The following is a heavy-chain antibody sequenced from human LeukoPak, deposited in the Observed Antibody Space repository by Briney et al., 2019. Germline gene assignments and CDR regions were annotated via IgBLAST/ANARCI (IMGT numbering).Heavy chain of an antibody. V-gene: IGHV4-61*08. J-gene: IGHJ4*02. CDR2: IYYSGST. D-gene: IGHD1-26*01. CDR3: ARAAYSGSYHSDY. Sequence: SETLSLTCAVSGGSISSGGYSWSWIRQPPGKGLEWIGYIYYSGSTNYNPSLKSRVTISVDTSKNQFSLKLSSVTAADTAVYYCARAAYSGSYHSDYWGQGTLVTVSS. CDR1: GGSISSGGYS.